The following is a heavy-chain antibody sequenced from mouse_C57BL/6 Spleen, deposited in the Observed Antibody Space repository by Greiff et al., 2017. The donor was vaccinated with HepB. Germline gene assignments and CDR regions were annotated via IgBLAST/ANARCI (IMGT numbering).Heavy chain of an antibody. CDR3: ARYRDYWYFDV. CDR2: IHPNSGST. J-gene: IGHJ1*03. CDR1: GYTFTSYW. V-gene: IGHV1-64*01. Sequence: VQLQQPGAELVKPGASVKLSCKASGYTFTSYWMHWVKQRPGQGLEWIGMIHPNSGSTNYNEKFKSKATLAVDKSSSTAYMQLSSLTSEDSAVYYCARYRDYWYFDVWGTGTTVTVSS.